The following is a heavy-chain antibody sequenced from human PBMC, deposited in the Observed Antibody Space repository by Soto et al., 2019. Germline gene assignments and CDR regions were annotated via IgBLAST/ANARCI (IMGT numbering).Heavy chain of an antibody. CDR3: ARAPQRRGYGRQFFDT. Sequence: SLXLACSATRFMFSNYGMHCFRQPPGKGLEWVAVIWDDGSNKYYEDSVKGRFTISRDNSRNILYLELNSLRVEDTAVYYCARAPQRRGYGRQFFDTSGQGTLVTVSS. CDR2: IWDDGSNK. CDR1: RFMFSNYG. V-gene: IGHV3-33*01. J-gene: IGHJ5*02. D-gene: IGHD5-12*01.